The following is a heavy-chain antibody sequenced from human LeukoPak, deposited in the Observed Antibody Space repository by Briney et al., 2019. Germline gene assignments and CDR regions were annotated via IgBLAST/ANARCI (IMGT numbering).Heavy chain of an antibody. Sequence: SGTLSLTCTVSGDSINSLDLWSWVRQPPGKGLEWIGEMYLSGTTHSNPTVKSRVTISIDKSKNQFFLNLSSVTAADTAVYYCAGLVGRYSSGLYYYYFDYWGQGTLVTVSS. D-gene: IGHD3-22*01. CDR3: AGLVGRYSSGLYYYYFDY. V-gene: IGHV4-4*02. J-gene: IGHJ4*02. CDR1: GDSINSLDL. CDR2: MYLSGTT.